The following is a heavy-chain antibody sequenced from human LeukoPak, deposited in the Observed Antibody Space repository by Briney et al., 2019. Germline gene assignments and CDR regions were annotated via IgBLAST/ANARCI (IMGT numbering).Heavy chain of an antibody. CDR2: IYYSGST. Sequence: SETLSLTCTVSGGSISSYYWSWIRQPPGKGLEWIGYIYYSGSTNYNPSLKSRVTISVDTSKNQFSLKLSSVTAADTAVYYCGREIGVYYYYMDVWGKGTTVTVS. V-gene: IGHV4-59*01. CDR1: GGSISSYY. J-gene: IGHJ6*03. CDR3: GREIGVYYYYMDV. D-gene: IGHD3-22*01.